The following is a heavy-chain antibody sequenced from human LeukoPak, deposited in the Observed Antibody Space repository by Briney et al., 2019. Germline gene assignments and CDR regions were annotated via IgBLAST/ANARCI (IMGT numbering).Heavy chain of an antibody. Sequence: PGRSLRLSCAASGFTFSSHAMSWVRQAPGEGLEGVSAVSGSGDNTYYADSVKGRFTISRDNSKNTLYLHMSSLRAEDTAVYYCACTAYYYYYLDVWGKGTTVTVSS. J-gene: IGHJ6*03. D-gene: IGHD5-18*01. CDR2: VSGSGDNT. CDR3: ACTAYYYYYLDV. CDR1: GFTFSSHA. V-gene: IGHV3-23*01.